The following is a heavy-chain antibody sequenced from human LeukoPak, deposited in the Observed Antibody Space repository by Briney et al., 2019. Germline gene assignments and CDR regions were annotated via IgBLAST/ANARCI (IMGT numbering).Heavy chain of an antibody. CDR1: GGSISSSSYY. Sequence: ASETLSLTCTVSGGSISSSSYYWGWIRQPPGKGLEWIGSIYYSGSTYYNPSLKSRVTISVDTSKNQFSLKLSSVTAADTAVYYCARHVLPEAAGTDCWGQGTLVTVSS. CDR2: IYYSGST. CDR3: ARHVLPEAAGTDC. D-gene: IGHD6-13*01. V-gene: IGHV4-39*01. J-gene: IGHJ4*02.